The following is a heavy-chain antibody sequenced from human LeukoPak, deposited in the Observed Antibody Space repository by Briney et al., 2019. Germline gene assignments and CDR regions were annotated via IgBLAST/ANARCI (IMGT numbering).Heavy chain of an antibody. CDR3: ARDKYGSYSYYYGMDV. D-gene: IGHD3-10*01. CDR1: GFTFDEYA. V-gene: IGHV3-9*01. CDR2: ISWNSGTI. Sequence: PGRSLRLSCAASGFTFDEYAMHWVRQAPRKGLEWVSGISWNSGTIGYADSVKGRFTISRDNAKNSLYLQMNSLRAEDTAVYYCARDKYGSYSYYYGMDVWGQGTTVTVSS. J-gene: IGHJ6*02.